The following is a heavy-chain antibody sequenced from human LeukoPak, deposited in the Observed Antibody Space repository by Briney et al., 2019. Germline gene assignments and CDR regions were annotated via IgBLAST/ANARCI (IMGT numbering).Heavy chain of an antibody. D-gene: IGHD3-22*01. CDR1: GYTFTSYY. J-gene: IGHJ4*02. V-gene: IGHV1-46*01. CDR3: ARDGSRSYYYDSSGYYFDY. Sequence: ASVKVSCKASGYTFTSYYMRWVRQAPGQGLEWMGIINPSGGSTSYAQKFQGRVTMTRDMSTSTVYMELSSLRSEDTAVYYCARDGSRSYYYDSSGYYFDYWGQGTLVTVSS. CDR2: INPSGGST.